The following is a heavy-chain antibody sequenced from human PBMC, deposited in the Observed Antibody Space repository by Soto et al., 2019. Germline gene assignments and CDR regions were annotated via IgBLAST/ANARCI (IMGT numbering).Heavy chain of an antibody. CDR2: IIPLYGTV. J-gene: IGHJ4*02. Sequence: QAHLAQSGAEVKKPGSSVTVSCKASGGTFNSYGISWVRQAPGQGLDWMGVIIPLYGTVNYAQKFPGRVSITADKSTSTAYMDVNSLRSDDTAVYYCARVRVIRGVIPSHFGLWGQGTQVTVSS. CDR1: GGTFNSYG. V-gene: IGHV1-69*06. D-gene: IGHD3-10*01. CDR3: ARVRVIRGVIPSHFGL.